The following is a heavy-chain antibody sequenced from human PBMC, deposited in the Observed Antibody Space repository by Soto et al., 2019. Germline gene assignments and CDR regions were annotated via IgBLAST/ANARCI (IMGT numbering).Heavy chain of an antibody. Sequence: PSATLSLPCTVSGGSISSSSYHWGWIRQPPGKGLEAVGSIYDTGSTHDSPPLTSRVTLSVDTSEYQLALKLSSVAAADTAVYYCASHVGSVTYYFCGVDVWGQGTTVTGSS. CDR2: IYDTGST. CDR1: GGSISSSSYH. V-gene: IGHV4-39*01. CDR3: ASHVGSVTYYFCGVDV. J-gene: IGHJ6*02. D-gene: IGHD5-18*01.